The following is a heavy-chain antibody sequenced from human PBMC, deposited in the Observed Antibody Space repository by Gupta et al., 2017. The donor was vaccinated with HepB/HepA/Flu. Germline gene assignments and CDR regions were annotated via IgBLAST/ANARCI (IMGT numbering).Heavy chain of an antibody. CDR1: GFSLSNARMG. CDR2: LFSNDEK. V-gene: IGHV2-26*01. CDR3: ARRKFTMVRGVWLRAEWPNYYYYYGVDV. Sequence: QVTLKESGPVLVKPTETLTLTCTVSGFSLSNARMGVSWIRQPPGKALEWLAHLFSNDEKSYSTSLKSRLTISKDTSKSQVVLTMTNMDPVDTATYYCARRKFTMVRGVWLRAEWPNYYYYYGVDVWGQGTTVTVSS. D-gene: IGHD3-10*01. J-gene: IGHJ6*02.